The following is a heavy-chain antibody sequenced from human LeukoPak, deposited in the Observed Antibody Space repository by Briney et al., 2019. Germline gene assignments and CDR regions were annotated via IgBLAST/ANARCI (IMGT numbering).Heavy chain of an antibody. CDR1: GGSLSSYY. CDR3: ARDKSRTYGSADAFDI. D-gene: IGHD3-10*01. J-gene: IGHJ3*02. Sequence: PSETLSLTCTVSGGSLSSYYWNWIRQPAGKGLEWIGRIYTSGSTNYNPSLKGRVTMSVDTSKNQFSLKLSSVTAADTAVYYCARDKSRTYGSADAFDIWGQGTMVTVSS. V-gene: IGHV4-4*07. CDR2: IYTSGST.